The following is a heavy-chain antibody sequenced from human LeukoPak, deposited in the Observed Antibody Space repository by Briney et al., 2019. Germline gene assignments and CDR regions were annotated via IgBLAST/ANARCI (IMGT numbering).Heavy chain of an antibody. CDR3: AKDKGPNNWNDVWYFDY. D-gene: IGHD1-20*01. Sequence: PGGSLRLSCAASGFTFSSYGMHWVRQAPGKGLEWVAFIRYDGSNKYYADSVKGRFTISRDNSKNTLYLQMSSLRAEDTAVYYCAKDKGPNNWNDVWYFDYWGQGTLVTVSS. J-gene: IGHJ4*02. CDR2: IRYDGSNK. V-gene: IGHV3-30*02. CDR1: GFTFSSYG.